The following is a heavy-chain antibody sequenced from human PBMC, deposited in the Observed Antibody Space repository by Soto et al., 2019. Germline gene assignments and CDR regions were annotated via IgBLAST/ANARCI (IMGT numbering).Heavy chain of an antibody. CDR2: IYHSGNT. CDR1: GYSISSGYY. Sequence: ETLSRSCSVSGYSISSGYYCCWIRQPPGKGLEWIGSIYHSGNTYYNPSLKSRVTISVDTSKNHFSLKLSSVTAADTAVYYCARARIVVAGTIVDYWGQGTLVTVSS. D-gene: IGHD6-19*01. CDR3: ARARIVVAGTIVDY. J-gene: IGHJ4*02. V-gene: IGHV4-38-2*02.